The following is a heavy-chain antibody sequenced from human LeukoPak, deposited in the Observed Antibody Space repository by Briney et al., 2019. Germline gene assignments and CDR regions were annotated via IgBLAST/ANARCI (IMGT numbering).Heavy chain of an antibody. V-gene: IGHV1-18*01. CDR1: GYTFTSYG. CDR3: ARVPYCGGDCYYGVTLDY. CDR2: ISAYSGNT. J-gene: IGHJ4*02. D-gene: IGHD2-21*02. Sequence: ASVKVSCKASGYTFTSYGISWVRQAPGQGLEWMGWISAYSGNTNYAQKLQGRVTMTTDTSTSTAYMELRSLRSDDTAVYYCARVPYCGGDCYYGVTLDYWGQGTLVTVSS.